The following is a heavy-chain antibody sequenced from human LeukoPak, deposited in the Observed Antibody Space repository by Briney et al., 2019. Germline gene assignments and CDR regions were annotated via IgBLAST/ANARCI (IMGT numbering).Heavy chain of an antibody. Sequence: GGSLRLSCAASGFTFSSYGMHWARQAPGKGLEWVAVIWYDGSNKYYADSVKGRFTISRDNSKNTLYLQMNSLRAEDTAVYYCAAHRSGSLEWGQGTLVTVSS. J-gene: IGHJ4*02. V-gene: IGHV3-33*01. CDR3: AAHRSGSLE. CDR1: GFTFSSYG. D-gene: IGHD6-19*01. CDR2: IWYDGSNK.